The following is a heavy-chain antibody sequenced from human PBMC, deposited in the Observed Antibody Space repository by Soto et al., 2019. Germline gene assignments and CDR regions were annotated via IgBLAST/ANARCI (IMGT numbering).Heavy chain of an antibody. J-gene: IGHJ4*02. Sequence: QVQLVQSGAEVKKPGASVKVSCKASGYTFTNFGISWVRQAPGQGLEWMGWISAYNGNTNYAQKFQGRVTMTTDTSTSTAYLEVRSLGFDDASVYYSARGGTPIDYWGQGTLVTVSS. CDR3: ARGGTPIDY. CDR1: GYTFTNFG. V-gene: IGHV1-18*01. CDR2: ISAYNGNT. D-gene: IGHD3-16*01.